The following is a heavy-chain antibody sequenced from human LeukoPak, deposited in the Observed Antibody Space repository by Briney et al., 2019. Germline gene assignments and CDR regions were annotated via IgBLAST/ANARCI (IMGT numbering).Heavy chain of an antibody. V-gene: IGHV3-23*01. CDR1: GFTFSSCA. Sequence: GGSLRLSCAASGFTFSSCAMSWVRQAPGKGLEWVSAISGSGGSTYYADSVKGRFTISRDNSKNTLYLQMNSLRAEDTAVYYCAKDFWFLEWLSFDYWGQGTLVTVSS. CDR2: ISGSGGST. D-gene: IGHD3-3*01. J-gene: IGHJ4*02. CDR3: AKDFWFLEWLSFDY.